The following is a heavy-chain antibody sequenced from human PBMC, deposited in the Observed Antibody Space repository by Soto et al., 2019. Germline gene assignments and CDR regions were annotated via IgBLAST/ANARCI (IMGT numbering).Heavy chain of an antibody. D-gene: IGHD2-2*01. CDR3: AHTTSDYCDATSCLLYFDY. Sequence: QITLKESGPTLVKPTQTLTLTCTFSGFSLTTSRVGVGWIRQPPGKALEWLALIYWNDDKRYSPSLESRLTITKDTSKNQVVLTMTNMDPVDTATYYCAHTTSDYCDATSCLLYFDYWGQGTLVTVSS. V-gene: IGHV2-5*01. J-gene: IGHJ4*02. CDR2: IYWNDDK. CDR1: GFSLTTSRVG.